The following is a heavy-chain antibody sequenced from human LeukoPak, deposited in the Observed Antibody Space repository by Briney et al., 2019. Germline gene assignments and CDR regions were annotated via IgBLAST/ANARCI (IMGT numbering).Heavy chain of an antibody. CDR1: GFTFSSYS. D-gene: IGHD1-26*01. J-gene: IGHJ4*02. V-gene: IGHV3-21*01. CDR3: ARDRLRRIVGAIDY. CDR2: ISSSSSYI. Sequence: TPGGSLRLSCTASGFTFSSYSMNWVRQAPGKGLEWVSSISSSSSYIYYADSVKGRFTISRDNAKNSLYLQMNSLRAEDTAVYYCARDRLRRIVGAIDYWGQGTLVTVSS.